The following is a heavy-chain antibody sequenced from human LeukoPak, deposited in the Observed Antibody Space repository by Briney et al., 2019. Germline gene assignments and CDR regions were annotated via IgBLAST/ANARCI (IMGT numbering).Heavy chain of an antibody. CDR1: GFTFNSHS. CDR2: ISGSSNTI. CDR3: ARVDASSHYYFDY. V-gene: IGHV3-48*02. Sequence: GGSLRLSCAASGFTFNSHSMNWVRQAPGKGLEWFSYISGSSNTIYYADSVKGRFTISRGNAKKSLYLQMNRLRDDDTAVYYCARVDASSHYYFDYWGQGTLVTVSS. J-gene: IGHJ4*02. D-gene: IGHD6-6*01.